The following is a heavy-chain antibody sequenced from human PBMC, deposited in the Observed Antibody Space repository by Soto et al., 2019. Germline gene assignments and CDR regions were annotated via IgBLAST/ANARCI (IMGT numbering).Heavy chain of an antibody. CDR3: AKDLVDTAIVSYINY. J-gene: IGHJ4*01. CDR1: GFTFSSYG. CDR2: ISYDGSNK. V-gene: IGHV3-30*18. D-gene: IGHD5-18*01. Sequence: QVQLVESGGGVVQPGRSLRLSCAASGFTFSSYGMHWVRPAPGKGLEWVAVISYDGSNKYYADSVKGRFTISRDNSTNTLYLQMNSLSAEDTAVYYCAKDLVDTAIVSYINYWGHGTLVTVSS.